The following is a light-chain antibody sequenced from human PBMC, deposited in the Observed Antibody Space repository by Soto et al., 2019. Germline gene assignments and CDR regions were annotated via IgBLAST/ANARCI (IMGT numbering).Light chain of an antibody. CDR3: QQYDSSPWT. CDR1: QSVSSSY. Sequence: PGERATLSCGASQSVSSSYLAWYQQKPGLAPRLLIYDASSRATGIPDRFSGSGSGTDFTLTISRLEPEDFAVYYCQQYDSSPWTFGQGTKVEIK. J-gene: IGKJ1*01. V-gene: IGKV3D-20*01. CDR2: DAS.